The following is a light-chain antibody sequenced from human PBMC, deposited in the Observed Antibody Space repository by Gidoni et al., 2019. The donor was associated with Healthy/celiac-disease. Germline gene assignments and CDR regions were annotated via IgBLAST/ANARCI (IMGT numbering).Light chain of an antibody. CDR3: QSYDSSLSGYV. V-gene: IGLV1-40*01. J-gene: IGLJ1*01. CDR1: SSNIGAGYD. CDR2: GNS. Sequence: QSVLTQPPPVSGAPVQRVTISCTGSSSNIGAGYDVHWYQQLPGTAPKLLIYGNSNRPSGVPDRFSGSKSGTSASLAITGLQAEDEADYYCQSYDSSLSGYVFGTGTKVTVL.